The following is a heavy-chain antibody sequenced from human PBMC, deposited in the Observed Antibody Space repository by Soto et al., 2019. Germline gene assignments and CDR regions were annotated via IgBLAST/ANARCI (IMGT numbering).Heavy chain of an antibody. CDR2: IAYNGGSD. V-gene: IGHV3-30-3*01. CDR3: ATGTQGNNYESSGFDY. J-gene: IGHJ4*02. Sequence: QVQLGESGGGVVQPGRSLRLSCAASGFTFSRYTMHWVRQAPGKGLESVALIAYNGGSDYYADSVKGRFTISRDNFKNTLYVQMNSLRAEDTAVYYCATGTQGNNYESSGFDYWGQGTLVTVSS. D-gene: IGHD3-22*01. CDR1: GFTFSRYT.